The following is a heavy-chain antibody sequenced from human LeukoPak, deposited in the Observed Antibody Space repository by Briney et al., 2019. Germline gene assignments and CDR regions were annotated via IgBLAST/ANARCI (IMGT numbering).Heavy chain of an antibody. D-gene: IGHD5-18*01. CDR3: AKDIRGYSYGFFDY. Sequence: PGGSLRLSCAASGFTFDDYAMHWVWQAPGKGLEWVSGISWNSGGIGYADSVKGRFTISRDNAKNSLYLQMNSLRAEDTALYYCAKDIRGYSYGFFDYWGQGTLVTVSS. CDR1: GFTFDDYA. J-gene: IGHJ4*02. CDR2: ISWNSGGI. V-gene: IGHV3-9*01.